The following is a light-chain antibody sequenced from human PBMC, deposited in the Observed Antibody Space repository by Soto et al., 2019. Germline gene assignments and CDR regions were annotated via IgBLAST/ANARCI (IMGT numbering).Light chain of an antibody. J-gene: IGLJ1*01. V-gene: IGLV1-51*02. Sequence: QSVLTQPPSVSAAPGQTVTFSCSGSSSNIGKNYVSWYQQVPGTAPKLLIYEDNKRRSGIPDRFSGSKSGTSATLGITGLQTGDEADYYCGTWDSSLSVFVFGTGTKVT. CDR2: EDN. CDR3: GTWDSSLSVFV. CDR1: SSNIGKNY.